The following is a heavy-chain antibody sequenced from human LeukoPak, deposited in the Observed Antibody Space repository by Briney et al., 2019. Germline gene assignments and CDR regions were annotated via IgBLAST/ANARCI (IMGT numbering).Heavy chain of an antibody. CDR2: ISRSSSYI. CDR1: GFTFSSYS. CDR3: ARVYQGVAIFDGIDY. V-gene: IGHV3-21*01. D-gene: IGHD3-3*01. J-gene: IGHJ4*02. Sequence: GGSLRLSCVASGFTFSSYSMDWVRQAPGKGLEWVSSISRSSSYINYADSLKGRFTISRDNAKNSVYLQMNSLRAEDTAVYYCARVYQGVAIFDGIDYWGQGTLVTVSS.